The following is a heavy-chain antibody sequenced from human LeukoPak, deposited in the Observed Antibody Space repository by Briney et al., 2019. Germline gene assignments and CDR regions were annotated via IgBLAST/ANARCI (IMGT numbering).Heavy chain of an antibody. V-gene: IGHV1-2*02. J-gene: IGHJ4*02. D-gene: IGHD3-10*01. Sequence: ASVKVSCKASGYTFTGYYMHWVRQAPGQGLEWMGWNNPNSGGTNYAQKFQGRVTMTRDTSISTTYMELSRLRSDDTAVYYCARSPVGSSALGYWGQGTLVTVSS. CDR3: ARSPVGSSALGY. CDR1: GYTFTGYY. CDR2: NNPNSGGT.